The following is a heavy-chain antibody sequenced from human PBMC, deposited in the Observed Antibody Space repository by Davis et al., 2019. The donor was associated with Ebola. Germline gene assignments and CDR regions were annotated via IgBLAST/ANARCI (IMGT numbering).Heavy chain of an antibody. CDR3: ARYLTSSSLDA. J-gene: IGHJ6*02. D-gene: IGHD6-6*01. Sequence: GESLKISCAASGFTFNYYAMSGVRQAPGKGLEWVSLIGGGGDDTYYPDSVKGRFTISRDNSKNMLFLQMNSLRAEDTAVYYCARYLTSSSLDAWGPGTTVTVSS. CDR2: IGGGGDDT. CDR1: GFTFNYYA. V-gene: IGHV3-23*01.